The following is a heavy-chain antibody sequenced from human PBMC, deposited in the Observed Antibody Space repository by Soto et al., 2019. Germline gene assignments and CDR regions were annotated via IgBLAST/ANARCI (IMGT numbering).Heavy chain of an antibody. J-gene: IGHJ4*02. CDR2: INHSGST. CDR3: ASKARVIAAAGNKVIDY. CDR1: GGSFSGYY. Sequence: SETLSLTCAVYGGSFSGYYWSWIRQPPGKGLEWIGEINHSGSTNYNPSLKSRVTISVDTSKNQFSLKLSSVTAADTAVYYCASKARVIAAAGNKVIDYWGQGTLVTVSS. V-gene: IGHV4-34*01. D-gene: IGHD6-13*01.